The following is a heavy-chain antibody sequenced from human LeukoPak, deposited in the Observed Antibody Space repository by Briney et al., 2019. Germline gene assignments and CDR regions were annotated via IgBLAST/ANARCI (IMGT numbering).Heavy chain of an antibody. CDR1: GFTFSSYA. CDR2: IRNSGANV. D-gene: IGHD5-18*01. V-gene: IGHV3-23*01. CDR3: GKDILSYDYNQLPATTDS. J-gene: IGHJ5*01. Sequence: GGSLRLSCAASGFTFSSYAVSWVRQAPGKGLEWVSAIRNSGANVYYADSVKGRFTIFRDNSKNMLYLQMNSLRAEDTALYYCGKDILSYDYNQLPATTDSWGQGTLVTVSS.